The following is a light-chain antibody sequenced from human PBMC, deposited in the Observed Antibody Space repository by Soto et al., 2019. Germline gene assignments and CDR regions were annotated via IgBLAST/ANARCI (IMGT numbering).Light chain of an antibody. V-gene: IGKV1-5*01. Sequence: DIQMTQSPSTLSASVGDRVTITCRASQSISSWLAWYQQKPGKAPKLLIYDASSLESGVTSRFSGSGSGTEFTLTISSLQPDDFATYYCQQYNSYCTFGQGTKLEIK. CDR1: QSISSW. J-gene: IGKJ2*02. CDR2: DAS. CDR3: QQYNSYCT.